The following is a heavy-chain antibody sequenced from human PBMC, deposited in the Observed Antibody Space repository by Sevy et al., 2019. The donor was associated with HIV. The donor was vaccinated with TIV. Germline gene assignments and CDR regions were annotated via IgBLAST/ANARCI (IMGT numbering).Heavy chain of an antibody. D-gene: IGHD2-8*01. CDR3: AREGCTKPHDF. Sequence: GGSLRLSCAASGFTFSKYSMSWVRQPPGKGLEWVSTLSFGGGEINYADSVKGRFTISRVNSQSSVYLQMNNLGPEDTAVYYCAREGCTKPHDFWGQGTLVTVSS. CDR1: GFTFSKYS. CDR2: LSFGGGEI. J-gene: IGHJ4*02. V-gene: IGHV3-23*01.